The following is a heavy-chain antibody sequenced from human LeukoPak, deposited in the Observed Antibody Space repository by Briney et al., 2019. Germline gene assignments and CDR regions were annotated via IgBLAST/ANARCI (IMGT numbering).Heavy chain of an antibody. CDR1: GFTFGNFW. CDR2: IKEDGSEK. J-gene: IGHJ5*02. Sequence: GGSLRLSCVASGFTFGNFWMSWVRQAPGKGPEWVANIKEDGSEKYYVDSVRARFTISRDNAKNSLYLQMNSLRAEDTGVYFCRPGHYDSYAWDQGTLVTVSS. CDR3: RPGHYDSYA. D-gene: IGHD5-12*01. V-gene: IGHV3-7*01.